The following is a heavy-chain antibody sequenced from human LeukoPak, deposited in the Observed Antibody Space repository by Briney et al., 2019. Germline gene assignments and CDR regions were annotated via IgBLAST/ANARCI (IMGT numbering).Heavy chain of an antibody. CDR2: VNSDGSST. V-gene: IGHV3-74*01. CDR1: GFTFSGYW. CDR3: GRGSAVAYNVVDY. J-gene: IGHJ4*02. D-gene: IGHD6-19*01. Sequence: GGSLRLSCAASGFTFSGYWTHWVRQAPGKGLMWVSRVNSDGSSTSYADVVKGRFTVSRDNTKKTVYLQTNSLRAEDTAVYYCGRGSAVAYNVVDYWGQGTLVTVSS.